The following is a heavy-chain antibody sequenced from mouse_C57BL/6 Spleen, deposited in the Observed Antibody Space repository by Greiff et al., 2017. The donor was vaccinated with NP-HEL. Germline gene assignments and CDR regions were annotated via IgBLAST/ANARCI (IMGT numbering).Heavy chain of an antibody. Sequence: LVESGAELVRPGASVTLSCKASGYTFTDYEMHWVKQTPVHGLEWIGAIDPETGGTAYNQKFKGKAILTADKSSSTAYMELRSLTSEDSAVYYCTRDDGYYFYYAMDYWGQGTSVTVSS. D-gene: IGHD2-3*01. CDR1: GYTFTDYE. J-gene: IGHJ4*01. V-gene: IGHV1-15*01. CDR3: TRDDGYYFYYAMDY. CDR2: IDPETGGT.